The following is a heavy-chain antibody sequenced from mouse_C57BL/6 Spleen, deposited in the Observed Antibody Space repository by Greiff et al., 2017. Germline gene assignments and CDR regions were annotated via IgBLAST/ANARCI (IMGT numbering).Heavy chain of an antibody. CDR1: GYSITSGYY. J-gene: IGHJ4*01. V-gene: IGHV3-6*01. CDR2: ISYDGSN. CDR3: ASYGNFYAMDY. Sequence: LKESGPGLVKPSQSLSLTCSVTGYSITSGYYWNWIRQFPGNKLEWMGYISYDGSNNYNPSLKNRISITRDTSKNQFFLKLNSVTTEDTATYYCASYGNFYAMDYWGQGTSVTVSS. D-gene: IGHD2-1*01.